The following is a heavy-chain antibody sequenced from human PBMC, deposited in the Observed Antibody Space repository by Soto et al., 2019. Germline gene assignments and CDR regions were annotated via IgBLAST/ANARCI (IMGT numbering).Heavy chain of an antibody. Sequence: GGSLRLSCAASGFTFSSYGMHWVRQAPGKGLEWVAVISYDGSNKYYADSVKGRFTISRDNSKNTLYLQMNSLRAEDTAVYYCATDPEITMIVQYWGQGTLVTVSS. J-gene: IGHJ4*02. CDR1: GFTFSSYG. D-gene: IGHD3-22*01. CDR3: ATDPEITMIVQY. CDR2: ISYDGSNK. V-gene: IGHV3-30*03.